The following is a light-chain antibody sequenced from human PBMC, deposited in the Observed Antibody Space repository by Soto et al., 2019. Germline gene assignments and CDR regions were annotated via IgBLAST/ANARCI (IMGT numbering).Light chain of an antibody. V-gene: IGKV3-15*01. CDR1: QSVSSN. CDR3: QQYHNCPWT. Sequence: EIVMSQSPATLSVSPGERATLSCRASQSVSSNLAWYLQRPGQAPRLLIFGASVRATRIPARVSGSGSGTEFALTISSLQSEDFGVYYCQQYHNCPWTFGQGTTVELK. J-gene: IGKJ1*01. CDR2: GAS.